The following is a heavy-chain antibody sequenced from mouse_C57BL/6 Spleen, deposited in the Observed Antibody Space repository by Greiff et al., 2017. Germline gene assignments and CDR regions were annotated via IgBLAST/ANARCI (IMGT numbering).Heavy chain of an antibody. J-gene: IGHJ3*01. Sequence: EVKLVESGGGLVKPGGSLKLSCAASGFTFSDYGMHLVRQAPEKGLEWVAYISSGSSTIYYADTVKGRFTISRDNAKNTLFLQMTSLRSEDTAMYYCARGFYYDYDWFAYWGQGTLVTVSA. V-gene: IGHV5-17*01. CDR3: ARGFYYDYDWFAY. CDR1: GFTFSDYG. D-gene: IGHD2-4*01. CDR2: ISSGSSTI.